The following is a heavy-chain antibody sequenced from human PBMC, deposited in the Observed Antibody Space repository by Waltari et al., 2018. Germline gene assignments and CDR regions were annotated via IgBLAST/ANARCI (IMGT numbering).Heavy chain of an antibody. V-gene: IGHV4-38-2*02. CDR3: ATSSPVGDGGGWFDP. CDR2: IYHSGST. D-gene: IGHD2-15*01. CDR1: GYSISSGYY. Sequence: QVQLQESGPGLVTSSETLSLTCTVSGYSISSGYYWGWIRQPPGKGLEWIGSIYHSGSTYYNPSLKSRVTISVDTSKNQFSLKLSSVTAADTAVYYCATSSPVGDGGGWFDPWGQGTLVTVSS. J-gene: IGHJ5*02.